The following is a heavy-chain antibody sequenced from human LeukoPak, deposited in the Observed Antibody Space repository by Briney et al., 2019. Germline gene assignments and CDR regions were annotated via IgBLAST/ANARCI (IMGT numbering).Heavy chain of an antibody. CDR2: IPYDGSNK. CDR3: AKVPGWWLLDY. V-gene: IGHV3-30*18. D-gene: IGHD2-15*01. CDR1: GFTFSSYG. J-gene: IGHJ4*02. Sequence: GGSLRLSCAASGFTFSSYGMHWVRQAPGKGLEWVAIIPYDGSNKYNADSVKGRFTISRDNSKNTFYLQMSSLRAEDTAVYYCAKVPGWWLLDYWGQGTLVTVSS.